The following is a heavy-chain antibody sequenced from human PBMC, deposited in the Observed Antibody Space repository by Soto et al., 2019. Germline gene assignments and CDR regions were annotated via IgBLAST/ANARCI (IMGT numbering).Heavy chain of an antibody. D-gene: IGHD1-26*01. CDR3: ARGPQIVGASTLGY. J-gene: IGHJ4*02. CDR1: GGTFSSYA. V-gene: IGHV1-69*13. Sequence: SVKVSCKASGGTFSSYAISWVRQAPGQGLEWMGGIIPIFGTANYAQKFQGRVTITADESTSTAYMELSSLRSEDTAVYYCARGPQIVGASTLGYWGQGTLVTVSS. CDR2: IIPIFGTA.